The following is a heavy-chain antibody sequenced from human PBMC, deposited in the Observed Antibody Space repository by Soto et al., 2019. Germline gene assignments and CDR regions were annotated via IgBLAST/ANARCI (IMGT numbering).Heavy chain of an antibody. Sequence: QVQLVQSGAEVKKPGSSVKVSCKASGGTFSSYAISWVRQAPGQGLEWMGGSIPIFGTANYAHKFQGRVTITADESTSTAYMELSSLRSEDTAVYYCARDGGVYDYRPFDYWGQGTLVTVSS. CDR1: GGTFSSYA. CDR3: ARDGGVYDYRPFDY. D-gene: IGHD4-4*01. V-gene: IGHV1-69*12. J-gene: IGHJ4*02. CDR2: SIPIFGTA.